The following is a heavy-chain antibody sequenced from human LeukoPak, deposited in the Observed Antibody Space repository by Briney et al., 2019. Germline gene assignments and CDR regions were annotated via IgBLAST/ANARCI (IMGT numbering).Heavy chain of an antibody. D-gene: IGHD1-26*01. Sequence: GGSLRLSCAASGFTFDDYGMHWVRQAPGKGLEWVSLISGDGGSTYYADSVKGRFTISRDNSKNSLYLQMNSLRTEDTALYYCAKDMAPSGELLTRGIDYWGQGTLVTVSS. V-gene: IGHV3-43*02. CDR3: AKDMAPSGELLTRGIDY. J-gene: IGHJ4*02. CDR1: GFTFDDYG. CDR2: ISGDGGST.